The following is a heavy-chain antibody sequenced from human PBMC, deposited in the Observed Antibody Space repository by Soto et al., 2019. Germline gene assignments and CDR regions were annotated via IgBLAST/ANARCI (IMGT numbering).Heavy chain of an antibody. Sequence: EVQLLESGGTLVQPGGSLSLTCAASGFTPRSHAMSWVRQAPGKGLQWVSTISGSGGSTYYADSGKGRFTISRDISKNTVYLQMNSLTADDTAVYYCARALFPDVDIYAMDVWGQGTTVTVSS. J-gene: IGHJ6*02. V-gene: IGHV3-23*01. CDR3: ARALFPDVDIYAMDV. CDR2: ISGSGGST. CDR1: GFTPRSHA. D-gene: IGHD5-12*01.